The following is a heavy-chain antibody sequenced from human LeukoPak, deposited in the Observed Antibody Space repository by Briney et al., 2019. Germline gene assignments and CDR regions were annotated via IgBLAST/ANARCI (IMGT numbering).Heavy chain of an antibody. J-gene: IGHJ4*02. V-gene: IGHV4-31*03. CDR1: GGSISSGGYY. CDR2: IYYSGST. D-gene: IGHD3-22*01. CDR3: ARVVGNYYDSSGYYPYFDY. Sequence: SETLSLTCTVSGGSISSGGYYRSWIRQHPGKGLEWIGYIYYSGSTYYNPSLKSRVTISVDTSKNQFSLKLSSVTAADTAVYYCARVVGNYYDSSGYYPYFDYWGQGTLVTVSS.